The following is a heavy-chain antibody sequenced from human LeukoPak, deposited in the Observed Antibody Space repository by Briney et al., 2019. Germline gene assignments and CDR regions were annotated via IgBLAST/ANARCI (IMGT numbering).Heavy chain of an antibody. J-gene: IGHJ4*02. CDR2: ISYDGNNK. D-gene: IGHD3-22*01. V-gene: IGHV3-30*04. CDR3: AKDPTHYRVWDYYETIGLSY. Sequence: PGRSLRLSCAASGFTFSSYAMHWVRQAPGKGLEWVAIISYDGNNKYYADSVKGRFTISRDNSKNTLNLHMNSLRAEDTAVYYCAKDPTHYRVWDYYETIGLSYWGQGTLVTVSS. CDR1: GFTFSSYA.